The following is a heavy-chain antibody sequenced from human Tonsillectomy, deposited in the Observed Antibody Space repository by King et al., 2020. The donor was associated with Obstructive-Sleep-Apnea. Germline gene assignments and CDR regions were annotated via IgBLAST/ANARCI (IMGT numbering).Heavy chain of an antibody. D-gene: IGHD6-19*01. J-gene: IGHJ6*02. CDR1: GFTFDDYA. CDR3: ARDSSGWSYYGMDV. V-gene: IGHV3-9*01. CDR2: ISWKRGRM. Sequence: VQLVESGGGLVQPGRSLRLSCAASGFTFDDYAMHWVRQAPGKGLEWVSGISWKRGRMGYADSVKGRFTISRDNAKNSLYLQMNSLRAEDTALYYCARDSSGWSYYGMDVWGQGTTVTVSS.